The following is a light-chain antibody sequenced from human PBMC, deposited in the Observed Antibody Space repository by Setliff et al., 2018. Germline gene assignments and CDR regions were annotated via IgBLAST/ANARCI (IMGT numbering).Light chain of an antibody. CDR3: AAWDAKLSAYV. CDR2: DVS. J-gene: IGLJ1*01. V-gene: IGLV2-14*03. Sequence: QSVLTQPASVSGSPGQSITISCTGTSSDVGGYNYVSWYQQHPGKAPKLMIYDVSNRPSGVSNRFSGSKSGNTASLTISGLQAEDETDYYCAAWDAKLSAYVFGIGTKVTVL. CDR1: SSDVGGYNY.